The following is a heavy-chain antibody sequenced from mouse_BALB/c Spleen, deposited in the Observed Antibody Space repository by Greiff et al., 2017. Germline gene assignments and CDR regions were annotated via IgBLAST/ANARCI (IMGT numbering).Heavy chain of an antibody. D-gene: IGHD1-1*01. V-gene: IGHV14-3*02. Sequence: EVQLQQSGAELVKPGASVKLSCTASGFNIKDTYMHWVKQRPEQGLEWIGRIDPANGNTKYDPKFQGKATITADTSSNTAYLQLSSLTSEDTAVYYCASYYDSSYYFDYWGQGTTLTVSS. J-gene: IGHJ2*01. CDR2: IDPANGNT. CDR1: GFNIKDTY. CDR3: ASYYDSSYYFDY.